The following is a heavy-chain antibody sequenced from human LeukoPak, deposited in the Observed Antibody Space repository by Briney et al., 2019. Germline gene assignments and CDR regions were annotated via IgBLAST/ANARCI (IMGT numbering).Heavy chain of an antibody. CDR1: GGSISSGGYY. J-gene: IGHJ3*02. D-gene: IGHD6-13*01. CDR3: ARVPPQQGAFDI. Sequence: PSETLSLTCTVSGGSISSGGYYWSWIRQHPGKGLEWIGYIYYSGSTYYNPSLKSRVTISVDTSKNQFSLKLSSVTAADTAVYYCARVPPQQGAFDIWGQGTMVTVSS. V-gene: IGHV4-31*03. CDR2: IYYSGST.